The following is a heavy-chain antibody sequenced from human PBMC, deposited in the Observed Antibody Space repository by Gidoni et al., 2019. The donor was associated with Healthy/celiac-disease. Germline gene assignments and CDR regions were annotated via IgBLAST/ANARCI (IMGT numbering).Heavy chain of an antibody. CDR3: ARSDYYGSGSYSPYFNY. CDR2: IGYDGINN. D-gene: IGHD3-10*01. Sequence: QVKLAEPGGGVIQTGRSLRHTYAASRFTLRSYGMHCVRQVPGKGLEWVAVIGYDGINNDYADPLKDRFTISIDHSKNPLYLQMISLRAEDTAVYYCARSDYYGSGSYSPYFNYWGQGTLVTVSS. V-gene: IGHV3-33*01. J-gene: IGHJ4*02. CDR1: RFTLRSYG.